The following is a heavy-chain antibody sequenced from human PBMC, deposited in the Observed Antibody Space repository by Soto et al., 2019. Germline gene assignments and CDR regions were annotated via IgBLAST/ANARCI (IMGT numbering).Heavy chain of an antibody. CDR3: VFSAFGWYFDL. Sequence: GGSLRLSCSASGFTFSSYAMHWVRQAPGKGLEYVSTISSNGGSTYYADSVKGRFTISRDNSKNTLYLQMSSLRAEDTAVYYCVFSAFGWYFDLWGRGTLVTVSS. V-gene: IGHV3-64D*06. J-gene: IGHJ2*01. D-gene: IGHD3-10*01. CDR2: ISSNGGST. CDR1: GFTFSSYA.